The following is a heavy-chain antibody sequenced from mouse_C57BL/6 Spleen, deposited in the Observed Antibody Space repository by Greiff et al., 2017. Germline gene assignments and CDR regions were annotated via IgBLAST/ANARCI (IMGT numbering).Heavy chain of an antibody. V-gene: IGHV1-55*01. Sequence: QVQLQQSGAELVKPGASVKMSCKASGYTFTSYWITWVKQRPGQGLEWIGDIYPGSGSTNYNEKFKSKATLTVDTSSSTAYMQLSSLTSEDSAVYYCARGYDYYYYAMDYWGQGTSGTVSS. CDR1: GYTFTSYW. D-gene: IGHD2-4*01. CDR2: IYPGSGST. CDR3: ARGYDYYYYAMDY. J-gene: IGHJ4*01.